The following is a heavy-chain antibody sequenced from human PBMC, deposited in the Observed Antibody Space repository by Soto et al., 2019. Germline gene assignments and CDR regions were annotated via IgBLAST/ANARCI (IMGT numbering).Heavy chain of an antibody. Sequence: LRLSCAASGFTVSSNYMSWVRQAPGKGLEWVSVIYSGGSTYYADSVKGRFTISRDNSKNTLYLQMNSLRAEDTAVYYCAREWQWLVDAFDIWGQGTMVTVSS. CDR1: GFTVSSNY. CDR2: IYSGGST. CDR3: AREWQWLVDAFDI. D-gene: IGHD6-19*01. J-gene: IGHJ3*02. V-gene: IGHV3-53*01.